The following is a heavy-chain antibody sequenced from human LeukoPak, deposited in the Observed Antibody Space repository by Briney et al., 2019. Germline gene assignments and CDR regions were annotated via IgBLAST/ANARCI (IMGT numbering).Heavy chain of an antibody. CDR1: GFTFSNFW. D-gene: IGHD3-16*01. CDR2: INSDGSTT. J-gene: IGHJ4*02. Sequence: TGGSLRLSCAASGFTFSNFWMHWVRQAPGKGLVWVSRINSDGSTTTSADSVKGRFTISRDNAKNTLFLQMNSLRAEDTAVYYCARDGGTRRVAYWGQGTLVTVSS. CDR3: ARDGGTRRVAY. V-gene: IGHV3-74*03.